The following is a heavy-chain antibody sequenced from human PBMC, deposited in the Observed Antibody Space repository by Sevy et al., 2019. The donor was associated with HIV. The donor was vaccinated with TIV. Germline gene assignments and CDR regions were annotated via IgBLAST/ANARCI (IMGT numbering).Heavy chain of an antibody. J-gene: IGHJ4*02. CDR2: IKQDGSVK. D-gene: IGHD6-13*01. Sequence: GGSLRRSCAASGFSLNNYWMNWVRQAPGKGLEWVANIKQDGSVKYYVDSVKGRFTISRDNARNLLYLQMNSLRVEDTALYYCVRAIAAAGSFWGQGTLVTVSS. CDR1: GFSLNNYW. CDR3: VRAIAAAGSF. V-gene: IGHV3-7*01.